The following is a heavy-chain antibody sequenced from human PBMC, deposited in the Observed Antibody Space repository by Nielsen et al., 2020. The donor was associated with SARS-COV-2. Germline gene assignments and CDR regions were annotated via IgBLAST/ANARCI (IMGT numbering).Heavy chain of an antibody. V-gene: IGHV3-21*01. CDR3: AGTVEWNDWASGY. D-gene: IGHD1-1*01. CDR1: GFTFSSYS. Sequence: GESLKISCAASGFTFSSYSMNWVRQAPGKGLEWVSSISSSSSYIYYADSVKGRFTISRDNAKNSLYLQMNSLRDEDTAVYYCAGTVEWNDWASGYWGQGTLVTVSS. CDR2: ISSSSSYI. J-gene: IGHJ4*02.